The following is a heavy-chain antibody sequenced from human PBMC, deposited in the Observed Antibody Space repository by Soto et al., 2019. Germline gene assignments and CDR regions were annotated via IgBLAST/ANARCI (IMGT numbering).Heavy chain of an antibody. CDR3: ARLRTGTTKTYYFDY. V-gene: IGHV4-39*01. D-gene: IGHD1-7*01. CDR2: IYYSGST. J-gene: IGHJ4*02. Sequence: QLQLQESGPGLVKPSETLSLTCTVSGGSISSSSYYWGWIRQPPGKGLEWIGSIYYSGSTYYNPSLKSRVTISVDTSKNQSSLKLSSVTAADTAVYYCARLRTGTTKTYYFDYWGQGTLVTVSS. CDR1: GGSISSSSYY.